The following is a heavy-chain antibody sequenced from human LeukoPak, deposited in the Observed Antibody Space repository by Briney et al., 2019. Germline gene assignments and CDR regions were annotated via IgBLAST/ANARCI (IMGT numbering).Heavy chain of an antibody. V-gene: IGHV3-30*19. CDR1: GFTFSSYG. Sequence: GGSLRLSCAASGFTFSSYGMHWVRQAPGKGLEWVAVISYDGSNKYYADSVKGRFTISRDNSKNTLYLQMNSLRAEDTAVYYCARDGLFTYYYDSSGEHYFDYWGQGTLVTVSS. CDR2: ISYDGSNK. J-gene: IGHJ4*02. CDR3: ARDGLFTYYYDSSGEHYFDY. D-gene: IGHD3-22*01.